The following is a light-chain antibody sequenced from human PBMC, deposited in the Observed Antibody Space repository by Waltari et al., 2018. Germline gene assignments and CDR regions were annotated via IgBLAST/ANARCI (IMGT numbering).Light chain of an antibody. V-gene: IGLV2-23*02. CDR1: RSDVGNYNL. CDR3: SSYISSTSVI. J-gene: IGLJ2*01. CDR2: EVN. Sequence: QSALTQPASVSGSPGQSITISCTGTRSDVGNYNLVSWYQQHPGKAPKLMISEVNKPPSAVSNRFSGSKSGNTASLTISGLQSEDEAIYYCSSYISSTSVIFGGGTKLTVL.